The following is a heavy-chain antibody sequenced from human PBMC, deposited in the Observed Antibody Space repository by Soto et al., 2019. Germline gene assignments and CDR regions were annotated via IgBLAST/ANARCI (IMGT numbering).Heavy chain of an antibody. CDR3: ARGAEHQLLSRDYFYGMDV. J-gene: IGHJ6*02. Sequence: QVQLVESGGGVVQPGRSLRLSCAASGFTLSRYGMHWVRQVPGKGLEWVAVISFEGNTQYYADSVKGRFTISRDNSKDTLSLQIHSLRPEDTAVYYCARGAEHQLLSRDYFYGMDVWGQGTTVSVSS. V-gene: IGHV3-30*05. CDR1: GFTLSRYG. CDR2: ISFEGNTQ. D-gene: IGHD1-1*01.